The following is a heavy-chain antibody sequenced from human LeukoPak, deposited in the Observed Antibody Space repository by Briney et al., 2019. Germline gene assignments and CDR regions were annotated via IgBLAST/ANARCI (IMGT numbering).Heavy chain of an antibody. J-gene: IGHJ4*02. CDR1: GFTFSSYW. CDR2: INTDGSRT. V-gene: IGHV3-74*01. Sequence: GGSLRLSCAASGFTFSSYWMHWVRQAPGKGLVWVSYINTDGSRTSYADSVKGRLTISRDNAKNTLYLQMNSLRAEDTAVYYCAKSIDSSGYWGSDYWSQGTLVTVSS. D-gene: IGHD3-22*01. CDR3: AKSIDSSGYWGSDY.